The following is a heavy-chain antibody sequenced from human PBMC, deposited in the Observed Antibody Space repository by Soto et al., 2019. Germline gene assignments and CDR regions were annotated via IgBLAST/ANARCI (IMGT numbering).Heavy chain of an antibody. V-gene: IGHV1-3*01. CDR3: ARADILTGSLDY. CDR2: INAGNGNT. Sequence: QVQLVQSGAEVKKPGAPVKVSCKASGYTFTSYALHWVRQAPGQRLEWMGWINAGNGNTKYSQKFQGSVTISRDTSASTAYMELSSLRSEDTAVYYCARADILTGSLDYWGQGTLVTVSS. J-gene: IGHJ4*02. CDR1: GYTFTSYA. D-gene: IGHD3-9*01.